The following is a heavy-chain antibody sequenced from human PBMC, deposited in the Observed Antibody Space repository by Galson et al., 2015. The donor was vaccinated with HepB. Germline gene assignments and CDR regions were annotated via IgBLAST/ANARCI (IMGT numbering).Heavy chain of an antibody. CDR3: VAGPFGPRFQFWYSPVYLQH. V-gene: IGHV4-34*01. Sequence: LSLTCGVSSGSFTNYDWNWVRQAPGKGPEWNGEVNRCGSANGNPSLQSRGPITRDTSKSQFSLRLSSITAADTAMYYCVAGPFGPRFQFWYSPVYLQHWGRGTQVIVSS. J-gene: IGHJ1*01. D-gene: IGHD2-21*01. CDR2: VNRCGSA. CDR1: SGSFTNYD.